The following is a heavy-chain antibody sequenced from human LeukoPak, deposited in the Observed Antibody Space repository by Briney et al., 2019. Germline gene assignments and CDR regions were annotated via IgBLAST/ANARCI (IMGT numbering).Heavy chain of an antibody. CDR2: ISGSGGST. V-gene: IGHV3-23*01. CDR3: AKNALNYYDSSTLVDY. D-gene: IGHD3-22*01. J-gene: IGHJ4*02. CDR1: GFTFSSYA. Sequence: GGSLRLSCAASGFTFSSYAMSWVRQAPGKGLEWVSDISGSGGSTYYADSVKGRFTISRDNTKNSLYLQMNSLRAEDTAIYYCAKNALNYYDSSTLVDYWGQGTLVTVSS.